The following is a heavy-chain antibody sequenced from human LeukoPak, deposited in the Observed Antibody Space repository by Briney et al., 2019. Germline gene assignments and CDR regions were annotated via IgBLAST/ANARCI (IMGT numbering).Heavy chain of an antibody. V-gene: IGHV3-73*01. J-gene: IGHJ4*02. CDR2: IRSKANSYAT. CDR1: GFTFSGSA. Sequence: HAGGSLRLSCAASGFTFSGSAMHWVRQASGKGLEWVGRIRSKANSYATAYAASVKGRFTISRDDSKNTAYLQMNSLKTEDTAVYYCTSEWELTPPLNYFDYWGQGTLVTVSS. D-gene: IGHD1-26*01. CDR3: TSEWELTPPLNYFDY.